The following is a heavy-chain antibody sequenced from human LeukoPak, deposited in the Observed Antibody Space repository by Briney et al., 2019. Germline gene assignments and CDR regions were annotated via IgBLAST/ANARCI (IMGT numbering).Heavy chain of an antibody. J-gene: IGHJ4*02. V-gene: IGHV3-23*01. CDR3: ANDGYGDYQLFDY. D-gene: IGHD4-17*01. Sequence: GGSLRLSCAASGITFTSYAMTWVRQAPGKGLEWVSSISGSGDSSYYADSVKGRFTISRDNSKNTLYLQMNSLRAEDTAVYYCANDGYGDYQLFDYWGQGTLVTVSS. CDR1: GITFTSYA. CDR2: ISGSGDSS.